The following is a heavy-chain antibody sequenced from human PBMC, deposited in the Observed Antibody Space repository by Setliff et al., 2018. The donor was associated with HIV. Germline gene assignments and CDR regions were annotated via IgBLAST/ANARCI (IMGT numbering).Heavy chain of an antibody. J-gene: IGHJ5*02. CDR2: MNPDTGSA. Sequence: ASVKVSCKTSGYSFTGYDSNWVPQAPGQGLEWLGWMNPDTGSAGSAQRFQGRITLTRNSSINTAYMDLSSLRSEDTAVYYCASGRLAGNNFWNGYDGLDPWGQGTRVTAPQ. CDR1: GYSFTGYD. D-gene: IGHD3-3*01. V-gene: IGHV1-8*01. CDR3: ASGRLAGNNFWNGYDGLDP.